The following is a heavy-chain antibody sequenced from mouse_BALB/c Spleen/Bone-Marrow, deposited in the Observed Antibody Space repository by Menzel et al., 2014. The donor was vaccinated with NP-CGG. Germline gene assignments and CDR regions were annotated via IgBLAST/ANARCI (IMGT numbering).Heavy chain of an antibody. V-gene: IGHV3-8*02. J-gene: IGHJ3*01. CDR1: GDSITSGY. CDR2: ISYSGST. CDR3: ASPLITTVLAPFAY. Sequence: EVQLVESGPSLVKPSQTLSLTCSVTGDSITSGYWNWIRKFPGNKLEYMGYISYSGSTYYNPSLKSRISITRDTSKNQYYLQLNSVTTEDTATYYCASPLITTVLAPFAYWGQGTLVTVSA. D-gene: IGHD1-1*01.